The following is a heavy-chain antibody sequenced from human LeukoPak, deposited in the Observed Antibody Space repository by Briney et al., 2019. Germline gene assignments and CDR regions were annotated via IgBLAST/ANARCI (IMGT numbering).Heavy chain of an antibody. J-gene: IGHJ4*02. V-gene: IGHV4-59*01. Sequence: PSETLSLTCTVSGGSISSYYWSWTRQPPGKGLEWIGYIYYSGSTNYNPSLKSRVTISVDTSKNQFSLKLSSVTAADTAVYYCARQYCGSTGCYPYFDYWGQGTLVTVSS. CDR2: IYYSGST. CDR1: GGSISSYY. CDR3: ARQYCGSTGCYPYFDY. D-gene: IGHD2-2*01.